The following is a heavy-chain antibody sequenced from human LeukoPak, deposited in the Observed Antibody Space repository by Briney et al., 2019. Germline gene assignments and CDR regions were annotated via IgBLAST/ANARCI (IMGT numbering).Heavy chain of an antibody. CDR2: INPNSGGT. Sequence: SVKVSCKASGYTFTGYYMLWVRQAPGQGLEWMGWINPNSGGTNYAQKFQGRVTMTRDTSISTAYMELSRLRSDDTAVYYCASWLAVAGKNLDYWGQGTLVTVSS. CDR3: ASWLAVAGKNLDY. V-gene: IGHV1-2*02. CDR1: GYTFTGYY. J-gene: IGHJ4*02. D-gene: IGHD6-19*01.